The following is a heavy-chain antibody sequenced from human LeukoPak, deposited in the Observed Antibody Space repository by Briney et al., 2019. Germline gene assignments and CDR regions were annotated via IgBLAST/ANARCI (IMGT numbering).Heavy chain of an antibody. CDR1: GFTVSSNY. J-gene: IGHJ4*02. D-gene: IGHD5-18*01. V-gene: IGHV3-23*01. CDR2: ISGSGGST. Sequence: GGSLRLSCAASGFTVSSNYMSWVRQAPGRGLEWVSAISGSGGSTYYADSVKGRFTISRDNSKNTLFLQMNSLRAEDTAVYYCAKDSGPGYSYGYIDYWGQGTLVTVSS. CDR3: AKDSGPGYSYGYIDY.